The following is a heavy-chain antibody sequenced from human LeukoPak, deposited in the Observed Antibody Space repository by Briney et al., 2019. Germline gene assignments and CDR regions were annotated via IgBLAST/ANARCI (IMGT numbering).Heavy chain of an antibody. D-gene: IGHD6-13*01. CDR3: ASSIAAAGIGQNTFDI. V-gene: IGHV5-10-1*01. CDR1: GYKFTSYW. CDR2: IDPSDLYT. J-gene: IGHJ3*02. Sequence: GESLKISCKASGYKFTSYWISWVRQMPGKGLEWMGKIDPSDLYTDYSPSFQGHVTISADTSINTAFLEWSSLKTSDTAIYYCASSIAAAGIGQNTFDIWGQGTVVAVSS.